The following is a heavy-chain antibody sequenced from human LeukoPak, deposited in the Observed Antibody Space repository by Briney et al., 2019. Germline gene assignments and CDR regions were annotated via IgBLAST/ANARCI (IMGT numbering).Heavy chain of an antibody. J-gene: IGHJ4*02. CDR2: MNPNSGNT. CDR3: ARGQYYYGSGSGDYSDY. D-gene: IGHD3-10*01. Sequence: GASVKVSCKASAYTFTSYDINWVRQATGQGLEWMGWMNPNSGNTGYAQKFQGRVTITRNTSISTAYMELSSLRFEDTAVYYCARGQYYYGSGSGDYSDYCGQGTLVTVSS. V-gene: IGHV1-8*03. CDR1: AYTFTSYD.